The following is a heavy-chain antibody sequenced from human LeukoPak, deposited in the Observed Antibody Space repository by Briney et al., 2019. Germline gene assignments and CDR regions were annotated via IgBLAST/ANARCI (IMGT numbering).Heavy chain of an antibody. V-gene: IGHV4-30-4*01. D-gene: IGHD4-17*01. J-gene: IGHJ6*02. CDR3: VRDSADFADYGARPAYQYYYGLDV. Sequence: SGTLPLTCTVSGVSIASGDYYWNWIRQSPGRGLEWIGHIHYTEGTYYSASLKSRVSISEDTSKNQFSLRLSSVTAADTAVYYCVRDSADFADYGARPAYQYYYGLDVWGRGTTVTVSS. CDR2: IHYTEGT. CDR1: GVSIASGDYY.